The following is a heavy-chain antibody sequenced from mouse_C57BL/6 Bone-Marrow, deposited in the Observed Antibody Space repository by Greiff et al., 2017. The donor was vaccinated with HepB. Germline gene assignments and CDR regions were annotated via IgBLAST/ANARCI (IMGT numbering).Heavy chain of an antibody. D-gene: IGHD2-4*01. J-gene: IGHJ3*01. CDR2: IWSGGST. Sequence: QVQLQQSGPGLVQPSQSLSITCTVSGFSLTSYGVHWVRQSPGKGLEWLGVIWSGGSTDYNAAFISRLSISKDNSKSQVFFKMNSLQADDTARYYCARIGSDYDDWGQGTLVTVSA. CDR3: ARIGSDYDD. V-gene: IGHV2-2*01. CDR1: GFSLTSYG.